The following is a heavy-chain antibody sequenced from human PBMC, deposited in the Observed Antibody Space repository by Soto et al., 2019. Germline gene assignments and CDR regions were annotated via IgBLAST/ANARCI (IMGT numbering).Heavy chain of an antibody. CDR3: ARLPRPIVVVPAAMFDI. Sequence: GESLKISCKGSGYSFTSYWIGWVRQMPGKGLEWMGIIYPGDSDTRYSPSFQGQVTISADKSISTAYLQWSSLKASDTAMYYCARLPRPIVVVPAAMFDIWGQGTMVTVSS. CDR2: IYPGDSDT. CDR1: GYSFTSYW. D-gene: IGHD2-2*01. J-gene: IGHJ3*02. V-gene: IGHV5-51*01.